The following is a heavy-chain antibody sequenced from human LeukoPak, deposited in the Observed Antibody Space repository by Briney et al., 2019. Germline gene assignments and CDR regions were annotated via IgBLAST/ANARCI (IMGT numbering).Heavy chain of an antibody. V-gene: IGHV3-23*01. Sequence: PGGSLRLSCAASGFTFSNYALSWVRQAPGKGLEWVSDISGSGGSTYYADSVKGRFTISRDNSKNTMYLQMNSLRAEDTAAYYCARSSRELGGYAPWELMPPFDYWGQGTLVTVSS. CDR1: GFTFSNYA. J-gene: IGHJ4*02. D-gene: IGHD1-7*01. CDR2: ISGSGGST. CDR3: ARSSRELGGYAPWELMPPFDY.